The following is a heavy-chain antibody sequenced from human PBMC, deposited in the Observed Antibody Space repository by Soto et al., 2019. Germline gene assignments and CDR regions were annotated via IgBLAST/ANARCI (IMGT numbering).Heavy chain of an antibody. CDR1: GFTLTELS. Sequence: ASVKVSCKVSGFTLTELSMHWVRQAPGKGLEWMGGFDPADGETIYAQKFQGRVTMTEDTSTDTAYMELNSLTSEDTAIYYCARDNSRTFPAAPGDKKSDSSGWWFDPWGQGTLVTVSS. D-gene: IGHD6-13*01. V-gene: IGHV1-24*01. J-gene: IGHJ5*02. CDR2: FDPADGET. CDR3: ARDNSRTFPAAPGDKKSDSSGWWFDP.